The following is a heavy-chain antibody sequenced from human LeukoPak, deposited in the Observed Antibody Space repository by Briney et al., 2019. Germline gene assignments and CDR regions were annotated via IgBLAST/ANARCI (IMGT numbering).Heavy chain of an antibody. CDR2: INHNGST. CDR1: GGSFSGYY. D-gene: IGHD3-16*02. V-gene: IGHV4-34*01. CDR3: ARAGYDYVWGSYRYPYFDY. Sequence: SETLSLTCAVYGGSFSGYYWSWIRQSPGKGLEWIGEINHNGSTNYNPSLKSRVTISVDTSKNQFSLKLSSVTAADTAVYYCARAGYDYVWGSYRYPYFDYWGQGTLVTVSS. J-gene: IGHJ4*02.